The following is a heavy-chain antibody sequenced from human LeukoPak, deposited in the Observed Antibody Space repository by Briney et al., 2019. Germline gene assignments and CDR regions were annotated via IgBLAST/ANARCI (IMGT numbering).Heavy chain of an antibody. CDR2: ISYDGSNK. D-gene: IGHD2-2*01. CDR1: GFTFSSYG. J-gene: IGHJ6*02. V-gene: IGHV3-30*18. Sequence: GGSLRLSCAASGFTFSSYGMPWVRQAPGKGLEWVAVISYDGSNKYYADSVKGRFTISRDNSKNTLYLQMNSLRAEDTAVYYCAKELIPAASYYYYGMDVWGQGTTVTVSS. CDR3: AKELIPAASYYYYGMDV.